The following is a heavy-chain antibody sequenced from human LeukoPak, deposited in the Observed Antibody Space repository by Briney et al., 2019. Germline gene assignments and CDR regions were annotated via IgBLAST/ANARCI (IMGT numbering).Heavy chain of an antibody. V-gene: IGHV4-61*02. J-gene: IGHJ3*02. CDR3: ASFGNSAFDI. Sequence: SETLSLTCTVSGGSISSGSYYWSWIRQPAGKGLEWIGRIYTSGSTNYNPSLKSRVTISVDTSKNQFSLQLVSVTAADTAVYFCASFGNSAFDIWGQGTMVTVSS. D-gene: IGHD1-14*01. CDR2: IYTSGST. CDR1: GGSISSGSYY.